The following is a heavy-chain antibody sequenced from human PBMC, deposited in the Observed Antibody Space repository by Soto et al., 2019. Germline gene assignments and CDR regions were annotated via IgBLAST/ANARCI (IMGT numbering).Heavy chain of an antibody. D-gene: IGHD4-17*01. Sequence: GGSLRLSCAASEFTFSSSGMHWVRQAPGKGLEWVAVIWYDGSNIYYADSVKGRFTISRDNSKNTLYLQMNSLRAEDTAVYYCAREGGGDSYAFDIWGQGTMVTVSS. CDR1: EFTFSSSG. CDR2: IWYDGSNI. V-gene: IGHV3-33*01. J-gene: IGHJ3*02. CDR3: AREGGGDSYAFDI.